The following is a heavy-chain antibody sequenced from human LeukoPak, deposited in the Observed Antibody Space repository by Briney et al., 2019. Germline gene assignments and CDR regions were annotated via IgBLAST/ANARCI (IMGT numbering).Heavy chain of an antibody. Sequence: GGSLRLSCAASGFTFSNAWMSWVRQAPGKGLEWVGRIKSKTDGGTTDYAAPVKGRFTISRDDSKNTLYLQMNSLKTEDTAVYYCTTHYYGSGSSDEITDAFDIWGQGTMVTVSS. CDR1: GFTFSNAW. D-gene: IGHD3-10*01. V-gene: IGHV3-15*01. CDR3: TTHYYGSGSSDEITDAFDI. CDR2: IKSKTDGGTT. J-gene: IGHJ3*02.